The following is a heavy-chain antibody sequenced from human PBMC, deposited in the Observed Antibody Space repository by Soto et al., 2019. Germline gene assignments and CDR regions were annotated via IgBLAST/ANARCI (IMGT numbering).Heavy chain of an antibody. Sequence: HPGGSLRLSCAASGFTFSSYAMTWVRQAPGKGLEWVSRISDSGGSTDYADSVKGRFTISRDNSKNTLYLRMNSLRAEDTAVYYCAKESLYSGLSFYYGLDVWGQGTTVTVSS. D-gene: IGHD2-15*01. V-gene: IGHV3-23*01. CDR2: ISDSGGST. J-gene: IGHJ6*02. CDR1: GFTFSSYA. CDR3: AKESLYSGLSFYYGLDV.